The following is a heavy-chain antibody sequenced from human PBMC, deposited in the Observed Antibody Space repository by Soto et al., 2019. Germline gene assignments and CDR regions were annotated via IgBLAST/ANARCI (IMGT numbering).Heavy chain of an antibody. Sequence: GGSLRLSCAASGFTFSSYAMSWVRQAPGKGLEWVSAISGSGGSTYYADSVKGRFTISRDNSKNTLYLQMSSLRAEDTAVYYCAKDHYSNYRNWFDPWGQGTLVTVSS. V-gene: IGHV3-23*01. D-gene: IGHD4-4*01. J-gene: IGHJ5*02. CDR2: ISGSGGST. CDR1: GFTFSSYA. CDR3: AKDHYSNYRNWFDP.